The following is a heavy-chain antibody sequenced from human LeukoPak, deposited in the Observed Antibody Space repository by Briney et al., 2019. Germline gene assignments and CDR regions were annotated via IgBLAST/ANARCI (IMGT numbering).Heavy chain of an antibody. V-gene: IGHV3-21*01. CDR3: AREYDILTGYYPLDY. D-gene: IGHD3-9*01. Sequence: EGSLRLSCAASGFTFSSYSMNWVRQAPGKGLEWVSSISSSSSYIYYADSVKGRFTISRDNAKNSLYLQMNSLRAEDTAVYYCAREYDILTGYYPLDYWGQGTLVTVSS. CDR2: ISSSSSYI. J-gene: IGHJ4*02. CDR1: GFTFSSYS.